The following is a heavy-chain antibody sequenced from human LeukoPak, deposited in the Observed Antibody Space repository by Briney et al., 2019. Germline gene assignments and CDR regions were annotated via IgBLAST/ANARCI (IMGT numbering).Heavy chain of an antibody. CDR3: AREDTGAGDAFDI. J-gene: IGHJ3*02. D-gene: IGHD3-10*01. CDR2: IYYSGST. Sequence: SSETLSLTCTVSGGSISSYYWSWIRQPPGKGLEWIGYIYYSGSTNYNPSLKSRVTISVDTSKNQFSLKLSSVTAADTAVYYCAREDTGAGDAFDIWGQGTMVTVSS. CDR1: GGSISSYY. V-gene: IGHV4-59*01.